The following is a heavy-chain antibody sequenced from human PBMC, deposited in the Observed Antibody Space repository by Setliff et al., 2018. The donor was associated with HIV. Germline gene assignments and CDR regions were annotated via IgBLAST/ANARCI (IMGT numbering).Heavy chain of an antibody. Sequence: PSETLSLTCSVSGGSISSTSYYWGWIRQPPGKGLEWIGSIYYSGNTYYNPSLKSRVTISVDTSRNQFSLRLSSVTAAGTAIYYCARVPTSSWYVTTQRTKEYFQQWGQGTLVTVSS. CDR1: GGSISSTSYY. CDR3: ARVPTSSWYVTTQRTKEYFQQ. V-gene: IGHV4-39*07. D-gene: IGHD6-13*01. CDR2: IYYSGNT. J-gene: IGHJ1*01.